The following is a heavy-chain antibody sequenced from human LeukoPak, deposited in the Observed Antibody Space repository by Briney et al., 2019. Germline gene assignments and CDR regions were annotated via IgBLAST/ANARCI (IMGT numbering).Heavy chain of an antibody. J-gene: IGHJ6*03. Sequence: SEALSLTCTVSGGSISSYYWSWIRQPPGKGLEWIGYIYYSGSTNYNPSLKSRVTISVDTSKNQFFLKLSSVTAADTAVYYCARDRYNYSYYYFMDVWGKGTTVTVSS. CDR2: IYYSGST. CDR1: GGSISSYY. D-gene: IGHD5-18*01. V-gene: IGHV4-59*01. CDR3: ARDRYNYSYYYFMDV.